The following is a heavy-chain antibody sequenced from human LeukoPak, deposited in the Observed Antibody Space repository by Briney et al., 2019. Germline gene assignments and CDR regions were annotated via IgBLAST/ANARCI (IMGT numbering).Heavy chain of an antibody. J-gene: IGHJ5*02. V-gene: IGHV4-59*01. Sequence: PSETLSLTCTVSGGSISSYYWSWIRQPPGKGLEWIGYICYSGSTNYNPSLKSRVTISVDTSKNQFSLKLSSVTAADTAVYYCARDNYGSGSLLLDNWFDPWGQGTLVTVSS. CDR2: ICYSGST. D-gene: IGHD3-10*01. CDR1: GGSISSYY. CDR3: ARDNYGSGSLLLDNWFDP.